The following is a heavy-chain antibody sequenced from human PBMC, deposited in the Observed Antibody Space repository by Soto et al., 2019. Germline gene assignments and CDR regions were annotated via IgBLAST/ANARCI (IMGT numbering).Heavy chain of an antibody. D-gene: IGHD2-15*01. CDR3: AKDSDLGYCSGGSCYGYYFDY. V-gene: IGHV3-30*18. J-gene: IGHJ4*02. CDR2: ISYDGSNK. CDR1: GFTFSSYG. Sequence: QVQLVESGGGVVQPGRSLRLSCAASGFTFSSYGMHWVRQAPGKGLEWVAVISYDGSNKYYADSVKGRFTISRDNSKNTLYLQMNSLRAEDTAVYYCAKDSDLGYCSGGSCYGYYFDYWGQGTLVTVSS.